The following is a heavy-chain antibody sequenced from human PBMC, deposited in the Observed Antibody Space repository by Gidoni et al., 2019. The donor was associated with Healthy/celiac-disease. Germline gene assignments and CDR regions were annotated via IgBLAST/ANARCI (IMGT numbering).Heavy chain of an antibody. CDR1: GFTFLSYA. D-gene: IGHD2-8*01. Sequence: EVQLLESGGGLVQPGGSLRLSCAASGFTFLSYAMSWVRQAPGKGLEWVSAISGSGGSTYYADSVKGRFTISRDNSKNTLYLQMNSLRAEDTAVYYCAKDRHIVLMVYAPYWYFDLWGRGTLVTVSS. V-gene: IGHV3-23*01. J-gene: IGHJ2*01. CDR3: AKDRHIVLMVYAPYWYFDL. CDR2: ISGSGGST.